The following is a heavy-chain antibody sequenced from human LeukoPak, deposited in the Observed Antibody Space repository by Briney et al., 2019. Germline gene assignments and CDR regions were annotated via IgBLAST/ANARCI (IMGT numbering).Heavy chain of an antibody. CDR1: GYTFNSYG. D-gene: IGHD3-3*01. V-gene: IGHV1-18*01. CDR2: IDPANGNI. J-gene: IGHJ5*01. Sequence: ASVKVSCKASGYTFNSYGICWVRQAPGQGLEWIGWIDPANGNIKYAEKVQGRVTMTTDTSTSSAYMDLRSLRSDDTSVYYCARDGVSGQFDYWGRGTLVTVSS. CDR3: ARDGVSGQFDY.